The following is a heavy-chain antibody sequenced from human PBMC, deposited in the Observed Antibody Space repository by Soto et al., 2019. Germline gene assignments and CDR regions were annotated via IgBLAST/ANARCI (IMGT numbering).Heavy chain of an antibody. CDR3: VKSITFDWLFFDY. CDR2: IYHSWTT. D-gene: IGHD3-9*01. CDR1: GGSLSRTNW. J-gene: IGHJ4*02. V-gene: IGHV4-4*02. Sequence: QVQLQESGPGLVKPSGTLSLTCAVSGGSLSRTNWWSWVRLPPGKGLEWIGEIYHSWTTNYNPSLKSRVTMSVDKSKNQFSLKLSSVNASDTAVYYCVKSITFDWLFFDYWGRGTLVTVSS.